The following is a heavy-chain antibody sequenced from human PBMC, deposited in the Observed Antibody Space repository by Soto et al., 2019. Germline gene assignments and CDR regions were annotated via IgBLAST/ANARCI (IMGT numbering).Heavy chain of an antibody. D-gene: IGHD2-8*01. CDR2: IYSSGIT. CDR1: GGSISSGGYY. V-gene: IGHV4-31*03. Sequence: QVQLQESGPGLVQPSQTLSLTCTVSGGSISSGGYYWSWIRQHPGKGLEWIGYIYSSGITYYNPSLKSRATMSVDISKNQFSLTLSSVTAADTAGYYCATKPNGLYYFDYWGQGTLVTVSS. CDR3: ATKPNGLYYFDY. J-gene: IGHJ4*02.